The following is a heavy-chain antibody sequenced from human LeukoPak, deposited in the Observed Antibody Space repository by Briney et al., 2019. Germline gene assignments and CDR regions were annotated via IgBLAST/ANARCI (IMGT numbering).Heavy chain of an antibody. D-gene: IGHD1-14*01. CDR1: GASISSYY. J-gene: IGHJ3*02. V-gene: IGHV4-59*01. CDR3: ARHWAETTGPYAFDI. Sequence: PSETLSLTCVVSGASISSYYWSWIRQPAGKGLEWIGYIYYSGGTNYNPSLKSRVTMSVDTSKNQFSLKLTSLTAADTAVYFCARHWAETTGPYAFDIWGQGTMVTVSS. CDR2: IYYSGGT.